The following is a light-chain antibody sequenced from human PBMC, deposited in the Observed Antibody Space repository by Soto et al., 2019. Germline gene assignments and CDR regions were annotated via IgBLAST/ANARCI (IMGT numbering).Light chain of an antibody. CDR1: QSLSGW. J-gene: IGKJ1*01. CDR2: DAS. Sequence: DIQMTQSPSTLSPSVGDRVTITCRASQSLSGWLAWYQQKPGKAPKLLIYDASTLERGVPSRFSGSGSGTEFTLTISSLQPADFATYFCQQYNDSPGTFGQGTKVEVK. CDR3: QQYNDSPGT. V-gene: IGKV1-5*01.